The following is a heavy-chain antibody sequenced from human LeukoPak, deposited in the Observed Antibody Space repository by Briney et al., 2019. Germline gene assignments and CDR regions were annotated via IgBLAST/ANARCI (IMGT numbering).Heavy chain of an antibody. Sequence: TGGSLRLSCAASGFTFSSYAMNWVRQAPGKGLEWVSGISGSGGNTYYADSVKGRFTISRDNSKNTLYLQMNSLRAEDTAVYYCAKQYYYGSGSYRYYFDYWGQGTLVTVSS. CDR2: ISGSGGNT. CDR3: AKQYYYGSGSYRYYFDY. V-gene: IGHV3-23*01. D-gene: IGHD3-10*01. CDR1: GFTFSSYA. J-gene: IGHJ4*02.